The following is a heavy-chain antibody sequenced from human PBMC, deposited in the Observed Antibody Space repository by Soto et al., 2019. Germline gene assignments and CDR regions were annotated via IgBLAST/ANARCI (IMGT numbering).Heavy chain of an antibody. J-gene: IGHJ4*02. CDR2: IYYSGST. Sequence: SETLSLTCTVSGVSISSGGYYWSWIRQHPGKGLEWIGYIYYSGSTYYNPSLKSRVTISVDTSKSQFSLKLSSVTAADTAVYYCARGVREGYGSGSYYNVKQSSSNVDYWGQGTLVTVSS. CDR1: GVSISSGGYY. CDR3: ARGVREGYGSGSYYNVKQSSSNVDY. D-gene: IGHD3-10*01. V-gene: IGHV4-31*03.